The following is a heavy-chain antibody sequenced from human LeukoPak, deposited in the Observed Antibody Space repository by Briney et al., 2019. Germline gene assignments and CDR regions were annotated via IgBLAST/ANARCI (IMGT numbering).Heavy chain of an antibody. CDR3: ARDSLNWFDP. Sequence: SETLSLTCTVSGGSISSYYWSWIRQPPGKGLEWIGYIYYSGGTNYNPSLKSRVTISVDTSKNQFSLKLSSVTAADMAVYYCARDSLNWFDPWGQGTLVTVSS. J-gene: IGHJ5*02. V-gene: IGHV4-59*01. CDR2: IYYSGGT. CDR1: GGSISSYY.